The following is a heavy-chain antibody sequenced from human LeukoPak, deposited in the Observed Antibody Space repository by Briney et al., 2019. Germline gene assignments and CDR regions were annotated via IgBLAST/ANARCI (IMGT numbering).Heavy chain of an antibody. V-gene: IGHV3-21*01. CDR3: ARDCSSTSCPFDY. J-gene: IGHJ4*02. CDR2: ISSSSSYI. Sequence: GGSLRLSCAASGFTFSSYSMNWVRQAPGKGLEWVSSISSSSSYIYYADSVKGRFTISRDNAKNSLYLQMNSLRAEDTAVYYCARDCSSTSCPFDYWGQGTLSPSPQ. CDR1: GFTFSSYS. D-gene: IGHD2-2*01.